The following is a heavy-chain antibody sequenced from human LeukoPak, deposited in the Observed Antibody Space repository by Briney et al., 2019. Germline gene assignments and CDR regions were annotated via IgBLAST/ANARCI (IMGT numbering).Heavy chain of an antibody. Sequence: QTGGSLRLSCAASGFTFSSYWMHWVRQAPGKGLVWVSRINSDGSSTSYADSVKGRFTISRDNAKNTLYLQMNSLRAEDTAVYYCARGGEVCSGGSCYYYYYYYMDVWGKGTTVTISS. CDR1: GFTFSSYW. J-gene: IGHJ6*03. CDR2: INSDGSST. CDR3: ARGGEVCSGGSCYYYYYYYMDV. D-gene: IGHD2-15*01. V-gene: IGHV3-74*01.